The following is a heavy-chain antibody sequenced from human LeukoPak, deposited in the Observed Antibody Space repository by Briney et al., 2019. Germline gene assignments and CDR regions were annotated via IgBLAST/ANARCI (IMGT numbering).Heavy chain of an antibody. V-gene: IGHV3-7*03. CDR1: GFTFSSYW. Sequence: GGSLRLSCAASGFTFSSYWMSWVRQAPGKGLVWVANIKQDGSEKYYVDSVKGRFTISRDNAKNSLYLQMNSLRAEDTAVYYCARVPDRGLAYYDFWSGYYNYYYGMDVWGQGTTVTVSS. D-gene: IGHD3-3*01. CDR3: ARVPDRGLAYYDFWSGYYNYYYGMDV. J-gene: IGHJ6*02. CDR2: IKQDGSEK.